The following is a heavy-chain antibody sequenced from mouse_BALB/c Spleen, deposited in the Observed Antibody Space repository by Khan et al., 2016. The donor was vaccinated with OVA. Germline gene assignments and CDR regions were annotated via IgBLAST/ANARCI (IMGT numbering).Heavy chain of an antibody. Sequence: EVKLLVSGPGLVKPSQSLSLTCTVTGYSITSEYTWNWIRQFPGNKLEWMGFISYSGNTRYNPSLKSRISITRDTSKNQFFLQLNSVNSEDTATYYCARKDYYDYDPFPYWGQGTLVTVSA. J-gene: IGHJ3*01. CDR2: ISYSGNT. CDR3: ARKDYYDYDPFPY. D-gene: IGHD2-4*01. CDR1: GYSITSEYT. V-gene: IGHV3-2*02.